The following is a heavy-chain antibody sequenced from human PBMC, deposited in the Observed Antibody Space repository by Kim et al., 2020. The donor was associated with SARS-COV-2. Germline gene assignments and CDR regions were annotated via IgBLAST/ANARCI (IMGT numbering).Heavy chain of an antibody. Sequence: SETLSLTCTVSGGSISSGSYYWSWIRQPAGKGLEWIGRIYTSGSTNYNPSLKSRVTISVDTSKNQFSLKLSSVTAADTAVYYCAREVLGYDSSGYDAFDIWGQGTMVTVSS. J-gene: IGHJ3*02. CDR2: IYTSGST. V-gene: IGHV4-61*02. CDR1: GGSISSGSYY. CDR3: AREVLGYDSSGYDAFDI. D-gene: IGHD3-22*01.